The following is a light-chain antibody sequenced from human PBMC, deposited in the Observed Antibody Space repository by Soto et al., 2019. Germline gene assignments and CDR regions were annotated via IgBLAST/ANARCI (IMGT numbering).Light chain of an antibody. Sequence: EIVMTQSPATLSVSPGERATLSCRASQIVSSNLAWYQQKPGQAPRRLIYGASTRATGIPARFSGSVSGTEFTLTISSLQSEDFAVYYCQQYNNWPPTWTFGQGTKVEIK. CDR3: QQYNNWPPTWT. V-gene: IGKV3-15*01. CDR1: QIVSSN. J-gene: IGKJ1*01. CDR2: GAS.